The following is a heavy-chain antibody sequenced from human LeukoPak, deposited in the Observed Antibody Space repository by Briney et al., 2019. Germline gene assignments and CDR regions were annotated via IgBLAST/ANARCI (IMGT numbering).Heavy chain of an antibody. CDR1: GFTFSNAG. Sequence: KPGRSLRLSCAASGFTFSNAGMSWVSQAPGKGLEWVGRIKSKNDGGTTDYAATVKGRFNISRDDSKNTLYLQMNSLKAEDTAVYYCTTVDVVVVASFDYWGQGTLVTVSS. V-gene: IGHV3-15*01. CDR3: TTVDVVVVASFDY. CDR2: IKSKNDGGTT. J-gene: IGHJ4*02. D-gene: IGHD2-15*01.